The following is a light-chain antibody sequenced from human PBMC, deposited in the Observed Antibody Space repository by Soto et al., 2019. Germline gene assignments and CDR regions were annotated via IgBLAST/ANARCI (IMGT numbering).Light chain of an antibody. J-gene: IGLJ2*01. V-gene: IGLV4-69*01. CDR2: LNSDGSH. CDR1: SGHSSYA. CDR3: QTWGTGIHVV. Sequence: QSPSASASLGASVKLTCTLSSGHSSYAIAWHQQQPEKGPRYLMKLNSDGSHSKGDGIPDRFSGSSSGAERYLTISSLQSEDEADYYCQTWGTGIHVVFGGGTKLTVL.